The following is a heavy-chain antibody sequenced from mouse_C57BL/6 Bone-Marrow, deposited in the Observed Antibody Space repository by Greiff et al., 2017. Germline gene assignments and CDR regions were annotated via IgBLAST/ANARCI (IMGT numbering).Heavy chain of an antibody. D-gene: IGHD2-4*01. CDR3: EGDYDDDLNV. Sequence: VKLQQSGAELVKPGASVKISCKASGYTFTDYYINWVKQRPGQGLEWIGKIGPGSGSTYYNEKFKGKATLTADKSSSTAYMQLSSLTSEDSAVYFCEGDYDDDLNVWGTGTTVTVSS. V-gene: IGHV1-77*01. CDR1: GYTFTDYY. J-gene: IGHJ1*03. CDR2: IGPGSGST.